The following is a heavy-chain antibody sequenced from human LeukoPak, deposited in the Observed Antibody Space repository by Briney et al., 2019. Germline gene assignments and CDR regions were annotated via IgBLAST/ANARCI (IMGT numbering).Heavy chain of an antibody. D-gene: IGHD3-10*01. Sequence: ASVKVSCKASGYTFTSYAMHWVRQAPGQRLEWMGWINAGNGNTKYSQKFQGRVTITRDTSASTAYMELSSLRSEDTAVYYCARSDYYGSGSYSPAFYYGMDVWGKGTTVTVSS. CDR2: INAGNGNT. CDR1: GYTFTSYA. J-gene: IGHJ6*04. CDR3: ARSDYYGSGSYSPAFYYGMDV. V-gene: IGHV1-3*01.